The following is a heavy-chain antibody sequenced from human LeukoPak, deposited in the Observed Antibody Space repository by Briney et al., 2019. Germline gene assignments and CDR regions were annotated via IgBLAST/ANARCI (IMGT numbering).Heavy chain of an antibody. CDR2: IKQDGSEK. V-gene: IGHV3-7*03. CDR1: GFTFSSYW. J-gene: IGHJ4*02. CDR3: ARAGGYCGRISCPYYFDY. Sequence: QPGGSLRLSCAASGFTFSSYWMSWVRQAPGKGLEWVANIKQDGSEKYYVDSVKGRFTISRDNAKNSLYLQMSSLRSEDTAVYYCARAGGYCGRISCPYYFDYWGQGSLVAVSS. D-gene: IGHD2-15*01.